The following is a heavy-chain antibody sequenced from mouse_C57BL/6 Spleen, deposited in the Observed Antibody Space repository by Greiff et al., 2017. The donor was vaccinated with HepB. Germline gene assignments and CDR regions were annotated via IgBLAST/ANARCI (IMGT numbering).Heavy chain of an antibody. V-gene: IGHV14-1*01. J-gene: IGHJ3*01. CDR2: IDPEDGDT. CDR1: GFNIKNYY. D-gene: IGHD2-4*01. Sequence: VQLQQSGAELVRPGASVKLSCTSSGFNIKNYYMHWVKQRPEQGLEWIGRIDPEDGDTEYAPKFQGKATMTADTSSNTAYLQLSSLTSEDTAVYYCTTAYYDYDGFAYWGQGTLVTVSA. CDR3: TTAYYDYDGFAY.